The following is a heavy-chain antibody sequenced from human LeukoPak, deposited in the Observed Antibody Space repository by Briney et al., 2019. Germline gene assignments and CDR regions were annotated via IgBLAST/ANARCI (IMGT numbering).Heavy chain of an antibody. V-gene: IGHV3-49*04. CDR1: GFTFSSYS. D-gene: IGHD2-15*01. CDR2: IRSKAYGGTT. J-gene: IGHJ3*02. CDR3: TRYCSGGSCYGAFDI. Sequence: GGSLRLSCAGSGFTFSSYSMNWVRQAPGKGLEWVGFIRSKAYGGTTEYAASVKGRFTISRDDSKSIAYLQMNSLKTEDTAVYYCTRYCSGGSCYGAFDIWGQGTMVTVSS.